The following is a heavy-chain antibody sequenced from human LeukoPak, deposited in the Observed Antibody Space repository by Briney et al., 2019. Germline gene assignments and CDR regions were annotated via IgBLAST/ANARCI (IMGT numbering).Heavy chain of an antibody. CDR2: INQDGSEK. CDR3: AKDLAMEWLSDAFDI. J-gene: IGHJ3*02. Sequence: GGSLRLSCAASGFTFSTYWMTWVRQAPGKGLEWVANINQDGSEKYYVDSVKGRFTISRDNAKNSLYLQMNSLRAEDTALYYCAKDLAMEWLSDAFDIWGQGTMVTVSS. V-gene: IGHV3-7*03. CDR1: GFTFSTYW. D-gene: IGHD3-3*01.